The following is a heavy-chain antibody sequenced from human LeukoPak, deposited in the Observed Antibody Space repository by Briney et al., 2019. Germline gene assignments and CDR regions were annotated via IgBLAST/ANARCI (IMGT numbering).Heavy chain of an antibody. D-gene: IGHD3-22*01. V-gene: IGHV4-34*01. J-gene: IGHJ6*03. CDR1: GGSFSGSY. CDR2: VNHSGST. CDR3: ARGAPGYYASSGDYHYSYNMDV. Sequence: SETLSLTCAVYGGSFSGSYGSWIRQPPGKGLEWIGEVNHSGSTNYNPSLKSRGTISVDTSKNQFSLKRSSVTAADTAVYYCARGAPGYYASSGDYHYSYNMDVWGTGTTVTVSS.